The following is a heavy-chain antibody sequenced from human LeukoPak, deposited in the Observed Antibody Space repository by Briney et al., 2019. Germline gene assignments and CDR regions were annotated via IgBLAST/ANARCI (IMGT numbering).Heavy chain of an antibody. V-gene: IGHV3-53*01. Sequence: GGSLRLSCAASGFTVSSNYMSWVRQAPGKGLEWVSVIYSGGSTYYADSVKGRFTISRDNSKNTLYLQMNSLRAEDTAVYYCAIIDYYDSSGYYLDYWGKGTLVTVSS. D-gene: IGHD3-22*01. CDR3: AIIDYYDSSGYYLDY. CDR1: GFTVSSNY. J-gene: IGHJ4*02. CDR2: IYSGGST.